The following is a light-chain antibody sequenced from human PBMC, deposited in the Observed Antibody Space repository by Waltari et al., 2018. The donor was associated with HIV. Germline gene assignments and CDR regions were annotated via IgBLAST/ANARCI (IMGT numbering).Light chain of an antibody. V-gene: IGKV4-1*01. CDR2: WAS. Sequence: DIVMTQSPESPAVSLGEMASIPFRSSQRILKTSNNQNYLAWYNVKPGQAPRLLIYWASTWESGIPGRVSGSAAGTDFTLTMTSLQAEDVATYYCQHYLGIPLTFGGGNKV. J-gene: IGKJ4*01. CDR1: QRILKTSNNQNY. CDR3: QHYLGIPLT.